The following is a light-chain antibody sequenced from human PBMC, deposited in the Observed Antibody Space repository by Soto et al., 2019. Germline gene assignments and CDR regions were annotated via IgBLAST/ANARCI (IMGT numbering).Light chain of an antibody. J-gene: IGKJ5*01. CDR2: GAS. Sequence: EIAMTQSPATLSVSPGERATLSCRASQSVSSNLAWYQQKPGQAPRLLIYGASTRATGIPARFSGSGSGTEFTLTISSLQSEDFAVYYCQQYNNWPFTFGQGTRLEI. V-gene: IGKV3-15*01. CDR1: QSVSSN. CDR3: QQYNNWPFT.